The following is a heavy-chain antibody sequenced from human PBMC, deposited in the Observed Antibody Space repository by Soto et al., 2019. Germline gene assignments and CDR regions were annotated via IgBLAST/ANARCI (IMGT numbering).Heavy chain of an antibody. Sequence: QVQLVQSGAEVKRPGSSVKVSCKASGGSVSSYNFSWVRQAPGQGLEWMGRIIPMLGVANYAQKFQDRVTFTADKSTSTTYMELSSLRSDDTAVYYCATETEAFFDYWGQGTLVTVSS. CDR1: GGSVSSYN. V-gene: IGHV1-69*08. J-gene: IGHJ4*02. CDR3: ATETEAFFDY. CDR2: IIPMLGVA.